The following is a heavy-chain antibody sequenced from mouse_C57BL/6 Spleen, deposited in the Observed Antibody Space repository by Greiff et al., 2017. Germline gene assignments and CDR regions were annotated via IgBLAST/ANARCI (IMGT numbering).Heavy chain of an antibody. Sequence: EVQLQQSGPELVKPGASVKISCKASGYTFTDYYMNWVKQSHGKSLEWIGDINPNNGGTSYNQKFKGKATLTVDKSSSTAYMELRSLTSEDSAVYYCARMGRAYWYFDVWGTGTTVTVSS. CDR1: GYTFTDYY. J-gene: IGHJ1*03. CDR3: ARMGRAYWYFDV. CDR2: INPNNGGT. V-gene: IGHV1-26*01. D-gene: IGHD3-1*01.